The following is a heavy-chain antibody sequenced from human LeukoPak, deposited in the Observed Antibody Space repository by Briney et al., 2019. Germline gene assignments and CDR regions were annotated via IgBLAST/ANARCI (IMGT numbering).Heavy chain of an antibody. CDR1: GGSISSSSYY. J-gene: IGHJ3*02. D-gene: IGHD3-9*01. V-gene: IGHV4-39*07. CDR3: AKDRQILTGYYEDAFDI. Sequence: SETLSLTCTVSGGSISSSSYYWGWIRQPPGKGLEWIGSIYYSGSTYYNPSLKSRVTISVDTSKNQFSLKLSSVTAADTAVYYCAKDRQILTGYYEDAFDIWGQGTMVTVSS. CDR2: IYYSGST.